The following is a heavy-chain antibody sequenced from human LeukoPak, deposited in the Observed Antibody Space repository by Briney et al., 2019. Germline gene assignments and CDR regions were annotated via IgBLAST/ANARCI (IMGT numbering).Heavy chain of an antibody. J-gene: IGHJ3*02. V-gene: IGHV1-69*05. CDR1: GGTFSSYA. CDR3: ARDRITIFGASFDI. CDR2: IIPIFGTA. Sequence: ASVKVSCKASGGTFSSYAISWVRQALGQGLEWMGRIIPIFGTANYAQKFQGRVTITTDESTSTAYMELSSLRSEDTAVYYCARDRITIFGASFDIWGQGTMVTVSS. D-gene: IGHD3-3*01.